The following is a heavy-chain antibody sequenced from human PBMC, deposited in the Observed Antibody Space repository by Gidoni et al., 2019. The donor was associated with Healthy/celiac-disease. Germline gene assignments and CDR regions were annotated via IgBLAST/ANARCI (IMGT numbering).Heavy chain of an antibody. Sequence: QLQLQESGPGRVKPSETLSLTCTVYGGSSRSSSYYWGWIRQPPGKGLEWIGSIYYSGSTYYNPSLTSGVTISGDTSKNQFSLKLSSVTAADTAVYYCASPTLARRTDAFDLWGQGTLVTVSS. J-gene: IGHJ3*01. CDR3: ASPTLARRTDAFDL. CDR1: GGSSRSSSYY. V-gene: IGHV4-39*01. CDR2: IYYSGST.